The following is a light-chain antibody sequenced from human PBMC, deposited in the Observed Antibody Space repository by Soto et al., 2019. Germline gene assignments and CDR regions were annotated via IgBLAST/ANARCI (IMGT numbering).Light chain of an antibody. CDR1: SSDVGGYNY. Sequence: QSALTQPASVSGSPGQSITISCTGTSSDVGGYNYVSWYQHHPGKSPQLMIYDVSNRPSGVSDRFSGSKSVNTASLTIWGLQVEDEAAYYCGSYTSGTNVVVGAGSK. CDR3: GSYTSGTNVV. J-gene: IGLJ2*01. V-gene: IGLV2-14*03. CDR2: DVS.